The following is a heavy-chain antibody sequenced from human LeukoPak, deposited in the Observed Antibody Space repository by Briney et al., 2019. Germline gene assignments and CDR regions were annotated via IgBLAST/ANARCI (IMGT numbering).Heavy chain of an antibody. CDR1: GLTFSSYW. CDR2: IKQDGSEK. V-gene: IGHV3-7*01. J-gene: IGHJ4*02. CDR3: ARWGYSYVDPLDY. D-gene: IGHD5-18*01. Sequence: PGGSLRLSCAASGLTFSSYWMSWVRQAPGKGLEWVADIKQDGSEKYYVDSVKGRFTISRDNAKNSLYLQMNNLRAEDTAVYYCARWGYSYVDPLDYWGQGTLVTVSS.